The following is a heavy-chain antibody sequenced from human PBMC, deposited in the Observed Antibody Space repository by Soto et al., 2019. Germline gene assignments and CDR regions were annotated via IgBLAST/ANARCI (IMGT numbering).Heavy chain of an antibody. Sequence: SGPTLVTPTHTLTLTCTFSGFSLSTSGVGVGWIRQPPGKYLEWLAVIYWDDDNRYIPSLKSRLTITKDTSKNQVVLTKTNMDPVDTATFYCAHRGRSAAFDYWGQGTLVTVSS. CDR3: AHRGRSAAFDY. J-gene: IGHJ4*02. CDR1: GFSLSTSGVG. D-gene: IGHD2-15*01. V-gene: IGHV2-5*02. CDR2: IYWDDDN.